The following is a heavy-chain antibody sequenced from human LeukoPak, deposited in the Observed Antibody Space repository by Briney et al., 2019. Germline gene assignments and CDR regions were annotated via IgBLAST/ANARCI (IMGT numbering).Heavy chain of an antibody. CDR1: GGSISSSGYY. CDR2: IYYSGST. J-gene: IGHJ4*02. CDR3: ARGTVATGNFDH. D-gene: IGHD5-12*01. Sequence: SETLSLTCTVSGGSISSSGYYWSWIRQHPGKGLEWIGYIYYSGSTYYNPSLKSRVTISVDTSKNQFSLKLSSVTAADTAVYYCARGTVATGNFDHWGQGTLVTVSS. V-gene: IGHV4-31*03.